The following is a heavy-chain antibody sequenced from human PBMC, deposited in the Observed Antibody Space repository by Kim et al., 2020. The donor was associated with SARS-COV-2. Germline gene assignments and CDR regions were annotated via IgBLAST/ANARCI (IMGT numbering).Heavy chain of an antibody. CDR1: GASINSGDYY. D-gene: IGHD2-21*02. Sequence: TLSLTCNVSGASINSGDYYWSWVRRTPGKGLEWIGYIYKSGHTYSNPSLKSRLALSVDTSKNNFSLKLNSVTAADTALYYCARGAVTDPDGMDVWGQGTTVTVAS. CDR3: ARGAVTDPDGMDV. V-gene: IGHV4-30-4*01. CDR2: IYKSGHT. J-gene: IGHJ6*02.